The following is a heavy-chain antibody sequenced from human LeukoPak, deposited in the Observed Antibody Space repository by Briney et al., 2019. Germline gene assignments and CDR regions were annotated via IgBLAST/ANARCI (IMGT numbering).Heavy chain of an antibody. Sequence: SETLSLTCTVSGYSISSGYYWGWIRQPPGKGLEWIGSIYHSGSAYYNPSLKSRVTISVDTSKNQFSLKLSSVTAADTAVYYCARHGGITVIVVYRNTNWFDPWGQGTLVTVSS. CDR1: GYSISSGYY. CDR3: ARHGGITVIVVYRNTNWFDP. V-gene: IGHV4-38-2*02. D-gene: IGHD3-22*01. CDR2: IYHSGSA. J-gene: IGHJ5*02.